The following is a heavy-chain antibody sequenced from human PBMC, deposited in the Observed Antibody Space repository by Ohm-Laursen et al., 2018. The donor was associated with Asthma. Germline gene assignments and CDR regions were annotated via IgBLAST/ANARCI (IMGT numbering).Heavy chain of an antibody. CDR1: GGSVSGYY. CDR2: MHSSGGA. CDR3: ARLDWALSVFDL. D-gene: IGHD3-9*01. Sequence: SDTLSLTCAVSGGSVSGYYWSWIRQPPGRGLEWIAYMHSSGGANYNPSLQSRVTLSVDTSNNWVSLRLSFVTAADTALYFCARLDWALSVFDLWGQGAPVTVSS. J-gene: IGHJ5*02. V-gene: IGHV4-59*02.